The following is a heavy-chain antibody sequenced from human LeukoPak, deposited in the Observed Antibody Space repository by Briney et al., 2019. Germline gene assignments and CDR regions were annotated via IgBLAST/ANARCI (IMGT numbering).Heavy chain of an antibody. CDR1: GGSFSSYY. CDR2: IYYSGST. J-gene: IGHJ5*02. V-gene: IGHV4-59*08. D-gene: IGHD3-22*01. Sequence: SETLSLTCAVYGGSFSSYYWSWIRQPPGKGLEWIGYIYYSGSTNYNPSLKSRVTISVDTSKNQFSLKLSSVTAADTAVYYCARNRVKGANYYDSSGYYGQAHNWFDPWGQGTLVTVSS. CDR3: ARNRVKGANYYDSSGYYGQAHNWFDP.